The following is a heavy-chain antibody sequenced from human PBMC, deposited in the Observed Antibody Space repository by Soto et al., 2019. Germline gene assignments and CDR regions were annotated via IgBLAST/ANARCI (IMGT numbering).Heavy chain of an antibody. Sequence: VKVSCKVSEYTLTELSMHWVRQAPGKGLEWMGGFDPEDGETIYAQKFQGRVTMTEDTSTDTAYMELSSLRSEDTAVYYCATWSGVAVIYYYGMDVWGQGTTVTVSS. V-gene: IGHV1-24*01. CDR3: ATWSGVAVIYYYGMDV. J-gene: IGHJ6*02. CDR1: EYTLTELS. CDR2: FDPEDGET. D-gene: IGHD3-10*01.